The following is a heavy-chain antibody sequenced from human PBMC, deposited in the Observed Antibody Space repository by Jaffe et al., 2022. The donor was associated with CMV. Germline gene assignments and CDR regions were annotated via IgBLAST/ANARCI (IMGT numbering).Heavy chain of an antibody. CDR1: DGSISGHY. Sequence: QVQLQESGPGLVKPSETLSLTCIVSDGSISGHYWNWIRQAPGKGLEWIGYAIYRGTPNYNLSFQSRVTMSVDTSKNEFSLRLSSVTAADTAIYYCARAYSSTWSWYFDSWGQGILVTVSS. V-gene: IGHV4-59*08. J-gene: IGHJ4*02. D-gene: IGHD2-2*01. CDR3: ARAYSSTWSWYFDS. CDR2: AIYRGTP.